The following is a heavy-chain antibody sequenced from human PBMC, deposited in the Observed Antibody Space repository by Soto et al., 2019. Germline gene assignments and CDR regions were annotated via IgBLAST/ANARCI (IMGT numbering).Heavy chain of an antibody. J-gene: IGHJ6*02. V-gene: IGHV1-58*01. Sequence: SVKVSCKASGFTFTSSAVQWVRQARGQRLEWIGWIVVGSGNTNYAQKFQERVTITRDMSTSTAYMELSSLRSEDTAVYYCAAAPHPRITIFGVVASDYYGIDVRAQRTTVTVSS. CDR1: GFTFTSSA. D-gene: IGHD3-3*01. CDR3: AAAPHPRITIFGVVASDYYGIDV. CDR2: IVVGSGNT.